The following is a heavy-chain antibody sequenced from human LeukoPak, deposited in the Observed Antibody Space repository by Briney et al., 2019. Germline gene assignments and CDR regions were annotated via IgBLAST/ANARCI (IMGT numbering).Heavy chain of an antibody. Sequence: GGSLRLSCAASGLTFSSYWMSWVRQAPGKGLEWVANIKHDGGEMSNVDSVKGRFTISRDNAKNSLYLQMNSLRPEDTAVYYCARDRSSGWPGSFDYWGQGTLVTVS. V-gene: IGHV3-7*01. D-gene: IGHD6-19*01. J-gene: IGHJ4*02. CDR1: GLTFSSYW. CDR3: ARDRSSGWPGSFDY. CDR2: IKHDGGEM.